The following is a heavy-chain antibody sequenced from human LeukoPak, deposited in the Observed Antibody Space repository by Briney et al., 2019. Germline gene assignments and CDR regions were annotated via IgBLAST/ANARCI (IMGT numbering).Heavy chain of an antibody. CDR3: AKDYRH. Sequence: GGSLRLSCAASGFTLSNYEMNWVRQAPGKGLEWVAYTSSSGYTIYYADSVKGRFTISRGNAKNSLYLQMNSLKLEDTAVYYCAKDYRHWGQGTLVTVSS. CDR2: TSSSGYTI. V-gene: IGHV3-48*03. J-gene: IGHJ4*02. CDR1: GFTLSNYE.